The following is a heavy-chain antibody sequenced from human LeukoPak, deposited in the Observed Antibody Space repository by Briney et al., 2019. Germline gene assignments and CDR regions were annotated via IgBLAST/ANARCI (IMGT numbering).Heavy chain of an antibody. CDR3: ARDVEEAVAGTGAVYYYYYMDV. CDR1: GFTFSSYS. J-gene: IGHJ6*03. D-gene: IGHD6-19*01. V-gene: IGHV3-21*01. Sequence: PGGSLRLSCAASGFTFSSYSMNWVRQAPGKGLEWVSSISSSSSYIYYADSVKGRFTISRDNAKNSLYLQMNSLRAEDTAVYYCARDVEEAVAGTGAVYYYYYMDVWGKGTTLTVSS. CDR2: ISSSSSYI.